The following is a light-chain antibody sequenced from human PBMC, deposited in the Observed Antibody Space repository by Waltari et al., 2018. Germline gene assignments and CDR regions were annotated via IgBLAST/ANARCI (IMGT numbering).Light chain of an antibody. CDR1: QSISSW. CDR2: KAS. V-gene: IGKV1-5*03. J-gene: IGKJ4*01. CDR3: QHYNSYPLT. Sequence: DIQMTQSPSTLSASVGDRVPITCRASQSISSWLAWYQQKPGKAPKLLIYKASSLESGVPSRFSGSGSGTEFTLTISSLQPDDFATYFCQHYNSYPLTFGGGTKVEIK.